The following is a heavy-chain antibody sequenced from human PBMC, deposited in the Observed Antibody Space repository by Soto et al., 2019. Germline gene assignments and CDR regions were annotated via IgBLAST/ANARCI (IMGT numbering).Heavy chain of an antibody. V-gene: IGHV1-18*01. J-gene: IGHJ3*02. CDR2: ISAYNGNT. CDR3: ARDQKAYCGGDCYDAFDI. CDR1: GYTFTSYG. D-gene: IGHD2-21*02. Sequence: ASVKVSCKASGYTFTSYGISWVRQAPGQGLEWMGWISAYNGNTHYAQKLQGRVTMTTDTSTSTAYMELRSLRSDDTAGDYCARDQKAYCGGDCYDAFDIWGQGTMVTVSS.